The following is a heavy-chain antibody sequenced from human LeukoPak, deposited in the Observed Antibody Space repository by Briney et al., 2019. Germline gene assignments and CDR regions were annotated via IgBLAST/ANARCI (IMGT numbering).Heavy chain of an antibody. V-gene: IGHV3-74*01. J-gene: IGHJ5*02. CDR2: INSDGSTT. D-gene: IGHD2-15*01. Sequence: GGSLRLSCAASGFTFSSYWMHWDRQPPGKGLVWVSRINSDGSTTNYADSVKGRFTISRDNAENTLYLQMNSLRVEDTAVYYCTRRVSATRWFDPWGQGTLVTVSS. CDR3: TRRVSATRWFDP. CDR1: GFTFSSYW.